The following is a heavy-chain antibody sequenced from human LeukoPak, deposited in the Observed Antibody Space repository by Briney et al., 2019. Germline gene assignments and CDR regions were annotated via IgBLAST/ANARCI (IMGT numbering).Heavy chain of an antibody. CDR1: GGSFSGYY. Sequence: SETLSLTCAVYGGSFSGYYWSWIRQPPGKGLEWIGRISGSGTITYNPALQSRLTISIDTSKNQFSLKLMSVTAADTAVYYCARDSGTTGEVKFDPWGQGTLVTVSS. CDR3: ARDSGTTGEVKFDP. J-gene: IGHJ5*02. V-gene: IGHV4-59*10. CDR2: ISGSGTI. D-gene: IGHD3-10*01.